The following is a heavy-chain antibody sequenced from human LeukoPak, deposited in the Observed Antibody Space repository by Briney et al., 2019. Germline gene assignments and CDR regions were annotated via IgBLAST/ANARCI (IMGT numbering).Heavy chain of an antibody. CDR3: ARDSPDYDSSGYRYYYYYGMDV. Sequence: ASVKVSCKASGGTFSSYAISWVRQAPGQGLEWMGGIIPIFGTANYAQKFQGRVTITADKSTSTAYMELSSLRSEDTAVYYCARDSPDYDSSGYRYYYYYGMDVWGQGTTVTVSS. CDR1: GGTFSSYA. V-gene: IGHV1-69*06. CDR2: IIPIFGTA. J-gene: IGHJ6*02. D-gene: IGHD3-22*01.